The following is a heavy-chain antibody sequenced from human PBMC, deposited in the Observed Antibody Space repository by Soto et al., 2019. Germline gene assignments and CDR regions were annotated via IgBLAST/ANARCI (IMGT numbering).Heavy chain of an antibody. CDR2: IYFGGST. D-gene: IGHD2-2*01. CDR3: ARAAGAVPAADGMDV. V-gene: IGHV4-30-2*01. J-gene: IGHJ6*01. CDR1: GGSISSAGYS. Sequence: QLQLQESGSGLVKASQTLSLTCAVSGGSISSAGYSWHWIRQPPGKGLEWIGYIYFGGSTYYNPSLMSLVTFDRSETQFSLKLYSVTAADTAVYYCARAAGAVPAADGMDVWGQGTTVTVSS.